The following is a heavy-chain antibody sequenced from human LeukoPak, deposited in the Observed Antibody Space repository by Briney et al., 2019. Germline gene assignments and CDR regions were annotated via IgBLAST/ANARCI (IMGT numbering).Heavy chain of an antibody. CDR2: IYYSGNI. CDR3: QSRYLEWLLDY. J-gene: IGHJ4*02. CDR1: GGSISSSSYY. V-gene: IGHV4-39*01. Sequence: TSETLPLTCTVSGGSISSSSYYWGWIRQPPGKGLEWIGSIYYSGNIYYNPSLKSRVTIFVDMSKNQFSLKLSSVTAADTAVYYCQSRYLEWLLDYWGQGTLVTVSS. D-gene: IGHD3-3*01.